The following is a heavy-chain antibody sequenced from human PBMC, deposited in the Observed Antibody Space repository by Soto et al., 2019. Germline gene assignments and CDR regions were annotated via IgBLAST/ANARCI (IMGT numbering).Heavy chain of an antibody. V-gene: IGHV1-69*13. J-gene: IGHJ5*02. Sequence: GASVKVCCKASGGTFNNYGINWVRQAPGQGLEWMGGVIPLFGAANYAQKFQGRVTITADASTSVVYMQLSSLRSEDTAVYYCAREQHDPYDASGYYFNWFDPWGQGTLVTVSS. CDR3: AREQHDPYDASGYYFNWFDP. CDR2: VIPLFGAA. D-gene: IGHD3-22*01. CDR1: GGTFNNYG.